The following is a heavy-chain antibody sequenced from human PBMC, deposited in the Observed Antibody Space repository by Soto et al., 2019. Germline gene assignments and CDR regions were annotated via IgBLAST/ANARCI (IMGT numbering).Heavy chain of an antibody. J-gene: IGHJ6*02. CDR3: AKGGGAIPSYYYGMDV. Sequence: SATLALTCTVSGCSISGYYWTWIRQPPGKGLEWIGYIYYTGSTNYNPSLKSRVIISVDTSKNQFSLKLSSVTAADTAVYYCAKGGGAIPSYYYGMDVWGQGTTVTVSS. CDR2: IYYTGST. V-gene: IGHV4-59*01. CDR1: GCSISGYY. D-gene: IGHD3-10*01.